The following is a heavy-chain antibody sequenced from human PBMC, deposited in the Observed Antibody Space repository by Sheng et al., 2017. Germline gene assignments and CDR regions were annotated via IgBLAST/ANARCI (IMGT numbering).Heavy chain of an antibody. CDR2: IYHGGST. CDR3: ARVGGGYSYGQFDY. Sequence: QVQLQESGPGLVKPSETLSLTCAVSDYSISSGYYWGWIRQPPGKGLEWIGNIYHGGSTYYNPSLKSRVTISVDTSKNQFSLKLSSVTAADTAVYYCARVGGGYSYGQFDYWGQGTLVTVSS. CDR1: DYSISSGYY. V-gene: IGHV4-38-2*01. J-gene: IGHJ4*02. D-gene: IGHD5-18*01.